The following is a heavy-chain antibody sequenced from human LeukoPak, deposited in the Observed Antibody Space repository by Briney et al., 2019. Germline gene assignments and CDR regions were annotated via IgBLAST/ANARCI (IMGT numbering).Heavy chain of an antibody. V-gene: IGHV4-59*08. J-gene: IGHJ5*02. CDR1: GGSFSGYY. CDR2: IYYSGST. CDR3: ARHSGRYSSSWFDP. Sequence: SETLSLTCAVYGGSFSGYYWSWIRQPPGKGLEWIGYIYYSGSTNYNPSLKSRVTISVDTPKNQFSLKLSSVTAADTAVYYCARHSGRYSSSWFDPWGQGTLVTVSS. D-gene: IGHD6-13*01.